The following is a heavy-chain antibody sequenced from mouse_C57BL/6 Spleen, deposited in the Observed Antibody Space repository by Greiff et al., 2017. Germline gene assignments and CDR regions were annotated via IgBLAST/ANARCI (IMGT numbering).Heavy chain of an antibody. J-gene: IGHJ1*03. CDR3: ASPNGNWYFDL. D-gene: IGHD4-1*01. V-gene: IGHV5-6*01. CDR2: ISSGGSYT. Sequence: EVLLVESGGDLVKPGGSLKLSCAASGFTFSSYGMSWVRQTPDKRLEWVATISSGGSYTYYPDSVKGRFTISRDNAKNTLYLQMSSLKSEDTAMFYCASPNGNWYFDLWGTGTTLTVSS. CDR1: GFTFSSYG.